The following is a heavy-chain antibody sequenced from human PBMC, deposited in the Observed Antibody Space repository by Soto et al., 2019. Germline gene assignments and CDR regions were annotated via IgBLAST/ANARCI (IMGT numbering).Heavy chain of an antibody. CDR3: ARDRGYRTAAALGAFDI. CDR1: GFTFRSYS. CDR2: ISSSSSYI. J-gene: IGHJ3*02. D-gene: IGHD6-13*01. Sequence: GGSLGLSCAASGFTFRSYSMNWVRQAPGKGLEWVSSISSSSSYIYYADSVKGRFTISRDNAKNSLHLQMNSLRAEDTAVYYCARDRGYRTAAALGAFDIWGQGTMVTVSS. V-gene: IGHV3-21*01.